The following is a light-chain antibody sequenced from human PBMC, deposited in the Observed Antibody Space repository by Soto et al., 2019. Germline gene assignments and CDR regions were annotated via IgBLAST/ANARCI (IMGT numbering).Light chain of an antibody. V-gene: IGKV3-20*01. CDR3: QQYGSSPFT. J-gene: IGKJ5*01. CDR1: QSVSSN. CDR2: DAS. Sequence: EIVLTQSPATLSLSPGERATLSCRASQSVSSNLAWYQQKPGQAPRLLIYDASNRATGIPDRFSGSGSGTDFTLTISRLEPEDFAVYYCQQYGSSPFTFGQGTRLEIK.